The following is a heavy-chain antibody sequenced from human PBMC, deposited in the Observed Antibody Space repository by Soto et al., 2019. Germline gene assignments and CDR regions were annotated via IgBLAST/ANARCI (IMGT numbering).Heavy chain of an antibody. Sequence: QVQLVESGGGVVQPGRSLRLSCAASGFTFSSYAMHWVRQAPGKGLEWVAVISYDGSNKYYADSVKGRFTISRDNXKNTLYLQMNSLRAEDTAVYYCARDSTYSGSYYGYWGQGTLVTVSS. CDR2: ISYDGSNK. V-gene: IGHV3-30-3*01. D-gene: IGHD1-26*01. CDR3: ARDSTYSGSYYGY. CDR1: GFTFSSYA. J-gene: IGHJ4*02.